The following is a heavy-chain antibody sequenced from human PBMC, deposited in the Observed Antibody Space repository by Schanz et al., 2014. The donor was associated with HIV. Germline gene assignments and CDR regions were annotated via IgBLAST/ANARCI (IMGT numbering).Heavy chain of an antibody. CDR3: AKGLQKFDWRSPFDY. D-gene: IGHD3-9*01. CDR2: INPNSGGT. V-gene: IGHV1-2*02. Sequence: QVPLVQSGAEVKKPGSSVTVSCKASGGTFSSYAISWVRQAPGQGLEWMGWINPNSGGTNYAPKFQGRVTLTRDTSINTAYMTLSRLGSDDTAVYFCAKGLQKFDWRSPFDYWGQGTLLTVSS. CDR1: GGTFSSYA. J-gene: IGHJ4*02.